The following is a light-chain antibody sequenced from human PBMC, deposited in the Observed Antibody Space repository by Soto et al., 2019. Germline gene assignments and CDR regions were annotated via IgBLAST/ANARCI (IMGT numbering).Light chain of an antibody. CDR2: GAS. J-gene: IGKJ1*01. Sequence: EIVLTQSPGTLSLSPGDRATLSCRASQSLSSNYLAWYQQKPGQAPRLLIYGASRRATGIPDRFSGSGSGTDFTLTISRLESEDSAVYYCQQCGSSPPWTFGQGTKVDIK. V-gene: IGKV3-20*01. CDR3: QQCGSSPPWT. CDR1: QSLSSNY.